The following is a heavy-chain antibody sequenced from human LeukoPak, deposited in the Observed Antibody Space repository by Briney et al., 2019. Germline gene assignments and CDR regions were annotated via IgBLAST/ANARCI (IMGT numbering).Heavy chain of an antibody. CDR1: GFTVSSNY. Sequence: GGSLRLSCAASGFTVSSNYMSWVRRAPGKGLEWVSVIYSGGSTYYADSVKGRFTISRDNSKNTLYLQMNSLRAEDTAVYYCASIQQLVGSEYFQHWGQGTLVTVSS. CDR2: IYSGGST. V-gene: IGHV3-53*01. J-gene: IGHJ1*01. CDR3: ASIQQLVGSEYFQH. D-gene: IGHD6-13*01.